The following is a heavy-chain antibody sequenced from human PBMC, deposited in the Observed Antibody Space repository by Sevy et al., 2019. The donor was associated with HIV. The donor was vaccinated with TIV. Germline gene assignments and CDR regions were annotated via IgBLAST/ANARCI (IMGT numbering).Heavy chain of an antibody. CDR3: AGENAWGRGYS. J-gene: IGHJ4*02. Sequence: SETLSLTCTVSGGSITSLYWNWIRQPPGKGLEWIANIYYNGHINYNPSLKSRVTLSLDTSKNQLSMRLSSVTAADKAMYYCAGENAWGRGYSWGQGTLVTVSS. CDR1: GGSITSLY. D-gene: IGHD1-26*01. CDR2: IYYNGHI. V-gene: IGHV4-59*11.